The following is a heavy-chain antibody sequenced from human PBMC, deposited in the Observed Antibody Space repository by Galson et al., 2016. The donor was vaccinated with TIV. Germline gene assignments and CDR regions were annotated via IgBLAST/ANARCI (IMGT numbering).Heavy chain of an antibody. CDR2: FDPDVGRT. CDR3: ATVAWFPGLSLDN. Sequence: SVKVSCKVSGYSLTEVVMHWVRQAPGKGLEWMGGFDPDVGRTIYAQKLQDRVTMTADTSTDTAYMELGSLRFEDTAVYYCATVAWFPGLSLDNWGQGTLVTVSS. D-gene: IGHD3-22*01. J-gene: IGHJ4*02. V-gene: IGHV1-24*01. CDR1: GYSLTEVV.